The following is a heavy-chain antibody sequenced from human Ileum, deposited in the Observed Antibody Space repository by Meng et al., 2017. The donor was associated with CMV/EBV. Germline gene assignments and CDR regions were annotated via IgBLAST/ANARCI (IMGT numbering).Heavy chain of an antibody. Sequence: GGSLRLSCEASGFTLSDYAIHWVRQAPGKGLEWMTVISNDGKIKYYADSVKGRITISRDNSKSTVYLHMNTMSAEDTAVYYCARRVMDTGAFDVWGQGTMVTVSS. CDR2: ISNDGKIK. J-gene: IGHJ3*01. D-gene: IGHD5-18*01. CDR3: ARRVMDTGAFDV. V-gene: IGHV3-30*04. CDR1: GFTLSDYA.